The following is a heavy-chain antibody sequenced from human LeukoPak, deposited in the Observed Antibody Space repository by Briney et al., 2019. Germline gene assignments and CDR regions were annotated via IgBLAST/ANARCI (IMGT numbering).Heavy chain of an antibody. J-gene: IGHJ4*02. CDR1: GGTFSSYA. CDR2: IIPILGIA. V-gene: IGHV1-69*04. D-gene: IGHD1-26*01. CDR3: ARGKGVGATYYFDY. Sequence: ASVKVSCKASGGTFSSYAISWVRQAPGQGLEWMGRIIPILGIANYAQKFQGRVTITADKSTSTAYMELSSLRSEDTAVYYCARGKGVGATYYFDYWGQGTLVTVSS.